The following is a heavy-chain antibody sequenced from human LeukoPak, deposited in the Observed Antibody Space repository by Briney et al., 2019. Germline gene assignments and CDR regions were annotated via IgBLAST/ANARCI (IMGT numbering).Heavy chain of an antibody. CDR3: ARVRPASAAIRGTGRCFDY. CDR1: GGSISSYY. CDR2: IYYSGST. J-gene: IGHJ4*02. D-gene: IGHD2-2*01. Sequence: PSETLSLTYTVSGGSISSYYWSWIRQPPGKGLEWIGYIYYSGSTNYNPSLKSRVTISVDTSKNQFSLKLSSVTAADTAVYYCARVRPASAAIRGTGRCFDYWGQGTLVTVSS. V-gene: IGHV4-59*01.